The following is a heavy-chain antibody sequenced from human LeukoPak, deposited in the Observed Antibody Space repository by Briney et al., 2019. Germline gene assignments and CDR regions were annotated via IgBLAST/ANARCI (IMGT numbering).Heavy chain of an antibody. CDR3: ATTSHYSNYVVDY. CDR1: GGSISSGTYY. CDR2: IYYSGST. D-gene: IGHD4-11*01. J-gene: IGHJ4*02. Sequence: SETLSLTCTVSGGSISSGTYYWGWIRQPPGKGLEWIGSIYYSGSTYYNPSLTSRVTISIDTSKTQFSLKLSSATAADTAVYYCATTSHYSNYVVDYWGQGTLVTVSS. V-gene: IGHV4-39*01.